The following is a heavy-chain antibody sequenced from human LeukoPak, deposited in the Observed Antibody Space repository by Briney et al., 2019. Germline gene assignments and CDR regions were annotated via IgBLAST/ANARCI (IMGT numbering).Heavy chain of an antibody. CDR1: GVSISSYY. J-gene: IGHJ6*02. CDR3: ARGDGIGGYYYNGMDV. CDR2: IYYSGST. Sequence: SETLSLTCTVSGVSISSYYWSWIRQPPGKGLEWIGYIYYSGSTNYNPSLKSRVTISVDTSKNQFSLKLSSVTAADTAVYYCARGDGIGGYYYNGMDVWGQGTTVTVSS. D-gene: IGHD3-22*01. V-gene: IGHV4-59*01.